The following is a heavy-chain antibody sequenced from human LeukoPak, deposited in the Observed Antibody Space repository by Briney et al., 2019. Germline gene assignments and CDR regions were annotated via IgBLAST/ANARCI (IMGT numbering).Heavy chain of an antibody. CDR1: GYTFSSNA. J-gene: IGHJ4*02. Sequence: GASVKVSCKASGYTFSSNAINWVRQAPGQGLEWMGWIDTNTGNPTYAQGLTGRFVFSLDTSVSTAYLQINSLKAEDTGEYFCARGYDSSGFFSDWGQGTLLTVSS. CDR3: ARGYDSSGFFSD. CDR2: IDTNTGNP. D-gene: IGHD3-22*01. V-gene: IGHV7-4-1*02.